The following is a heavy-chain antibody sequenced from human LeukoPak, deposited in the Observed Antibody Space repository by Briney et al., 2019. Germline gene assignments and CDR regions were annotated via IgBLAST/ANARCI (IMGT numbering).Heavy chain of an antibody. CDR1: GLTFSRYA. CDR2: ISERGSGT. J-gene: IGHJ4*02. CDR3: AKDIAQGYTFGSIEQDY. V-gene: IGHV3-23*01. Sequence: GGSLRLSCAVSGLTFSRYAMSWVRQAPGKGLEWVSAISERGSGTYYADSVKGRFTISRDNSKDTLSLQMNSLRAEDTAVYYCAKDIAQGYTFGSIEQDYWGQGTLVTVSS. D-gene: IGHD5-18*01.